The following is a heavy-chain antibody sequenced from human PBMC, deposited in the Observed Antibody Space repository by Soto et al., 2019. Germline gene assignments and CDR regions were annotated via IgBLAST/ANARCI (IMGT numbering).Heavy chain of an antibody. CDR1: GGTFSSYA. Sequence: QVQLVQSGAEVKKPGSSVKVSCKASGGTFSSYAISWVRQAPGQGLEWMGGIIPIFGTANYAQKFQGRVTITAGESTSTAYMELSSLRSEDTAVYYCARRIQLWLRPGVDYFDYWCQGTLVTVSS. CDR2: IIPIFGTA. J-gene: IGHJ4*02. D-gene: IGHD5-18*01. CDR3: ARRIQLWLRPGVDYFDY. V-gene: IGHV1-69*01.